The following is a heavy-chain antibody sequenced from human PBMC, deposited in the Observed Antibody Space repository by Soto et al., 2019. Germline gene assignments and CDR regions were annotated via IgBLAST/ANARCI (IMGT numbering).Heavy chain of an antibody. V-gene: IGHV3-33*01. D-gene: IGHD1-1*01. CDR2: IRYDGSNK. CDR1: GFTFSSYG. Sequence: HPGGSLRLSCAASGFTFSSYGMHWVRQAPGKGLEWVAVIRYDGSNKYYADSVKGRFTISRDNSKNTLYLQMNSLRAEDTAVYYCARDFWNPRDYYYYGMDVWGQGTTVTVSS. CDR3: ARDFWNPRDYYYYGMDV. J-gene: IGHJ6*02.